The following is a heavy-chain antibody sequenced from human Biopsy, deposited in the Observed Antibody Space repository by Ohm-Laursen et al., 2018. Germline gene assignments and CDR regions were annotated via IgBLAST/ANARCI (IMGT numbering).Heavy chain of an antibody. CDR1: GYSFTSYG. V-gene: IGHV1-18*01. Sequence: ASVKVSCKVSGYSFTSYGMNWVRQAPGQGLEWVGWISPYFGNTNSTQKLQARVTLSTETSTDTAYMELRSLRYDDTAIYYCVREGLDCAGGTCYSGPLDLWGQGTLITVSS. CDR3: VREGLDCAGGTCYSGPLDL. D-gene: IGHD2-15*01. CDR2: ISPYFGNT. J-gene: IGHJ4*03.